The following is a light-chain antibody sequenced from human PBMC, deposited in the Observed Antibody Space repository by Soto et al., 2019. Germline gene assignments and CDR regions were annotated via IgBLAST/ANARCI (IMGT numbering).Light chain of an antibody. V-gene: IGKV1-5*01. CDR3: QQYNNWLRT. Sequence: DIRGTQSPPTLSASVGDRVTITCRASQTITTWMAWYQQKPGKAPKLLVYDASTLQSGVATRFSGSGSGTEFTLIISGLQTEDSAVYYCQQYNNWLRTFGQGTKVDIK. J-gene: IGKJ1*01. CDR2: DAS. CDR1: QTITTW.